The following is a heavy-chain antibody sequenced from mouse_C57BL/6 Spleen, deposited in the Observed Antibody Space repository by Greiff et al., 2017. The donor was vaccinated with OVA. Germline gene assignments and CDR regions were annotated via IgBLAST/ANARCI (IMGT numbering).Heavy chain of an antibody. V-gene: IGHV1-54*01. CDR1: GYAFTNYL. CDR3: AIRGDYDYFDV. D-gene: IGHD2-4*01. CDR2: INPGSGGT. Sequence: QVQLKQSGAELVRPGTSVKVSCKASGYAFTNYLIEWVKQRPGQGLEWIGVINPGSGGTNYNEKFKGKATLTADKSSSTAYMQLSSLTSEDSAVYFCAIRGDYDYFDVWGTGTTVTVSS. J-gene: IGHJ1*03.